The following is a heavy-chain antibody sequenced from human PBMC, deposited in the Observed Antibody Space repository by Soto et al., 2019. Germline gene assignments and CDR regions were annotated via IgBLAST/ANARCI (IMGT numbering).Heavy chain of an antibody. CDR1: GFTFEDDT. CDR3: AKDTSWTIDY. D-gene: IGHD4-17*01. J-gene: IGHJ4*02. V-gene: IGHV3-43*01. Sequence: PGGSLRLSCAASGFTFEDDTMHWVRQAPGKGLEWLSMISWDGGNTYYADSVKGRFTISRDNSKNSLYLQLNSLRTEDTALYYCAKDTSWTIDYWGRGTLVTVSS. CDR2: ISWDGGNT.